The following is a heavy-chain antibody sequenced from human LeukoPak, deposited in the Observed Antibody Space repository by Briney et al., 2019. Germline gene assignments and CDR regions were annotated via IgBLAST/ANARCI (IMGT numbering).Heavy chain of an antibody. Sequence: SETLSLTCTVSGGSISSYYWNWIRQPPGKGLEWIGEINHSGSTDYNPSLKSRVTISVDTSKNQFSLELSSVTAADTAVYYCARVSNRGYCSGGSCYPPHYGMDVWGQGTTVTVSS. CDR1: GGSISSYY. V-gene: IGHV4-34*01. J-gene: IGHJ6*02. D-gene: IGHD2-15*01. CDR2: INHSGST. CDR3: ARVSNRGYCSGGSCYPPHYGMDV.